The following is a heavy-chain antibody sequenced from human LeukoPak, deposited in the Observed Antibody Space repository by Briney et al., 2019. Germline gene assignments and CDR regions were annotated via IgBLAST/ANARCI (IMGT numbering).Heavy chain of an antibody. CDR1: GFTFSSYG. D-gene: IGHD5-12*01. CDR2: IWYDGSNK. CDR3: ARDLGSRDGYNYGY. J-gene: IGHJ4*02. V-gene: IGHV3-33*01. Sequence: TGGSLRLSCAASGFTFSSYGMHWVRQAPGKGLEWVAVIWYDGSNKYYADSVKGRFTIPRDNSKNTLYLQMNSLRAEDTAVYYCARDLGSRDGYNYGYWGQGTLVTVSS.